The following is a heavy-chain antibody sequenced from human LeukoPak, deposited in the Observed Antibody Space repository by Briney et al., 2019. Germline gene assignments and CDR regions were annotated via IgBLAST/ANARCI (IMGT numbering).Heavy chain of an antibody. V-gene: IGHV3-30*18. CDR3: AKGYYDSTTNYYYYGMDV. Sequence: PGGSLRLSCAASGFPFSSYGMHWVRQAPGKGLEWVAVTSYGGTNKYYADSVKGRFTISRDNSKNTLYLQMNSLRAEDTAVYYCAKGYYDSTTNYYYYGMDVWGQGTAVTVSS. CDR2: TSYGGTNK. J-gene: IGHJ6*02. D-gene: IGHD2/OR15-2a*01. CDR1: GFPFSSYG.